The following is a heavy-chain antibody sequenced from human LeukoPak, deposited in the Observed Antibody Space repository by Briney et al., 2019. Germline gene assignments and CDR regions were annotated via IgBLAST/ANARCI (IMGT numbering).Heavy chain of an antibody. CDR3: AREYDSXSLFDY. CDR2: IYYSGIT. D-gene: IGHD3-22*01. V-gene: IGHV4-59*01. CDR1: GGSISGYY. J-gene: IGHJ4*01. Sequence: SETLSLTCTVSGGSISGYYWSWIRQPPGKGLEWIGYIYYSGITNYNLSLKSRVTISVDTSKNQFTLKLSSVTAADTAVYYCAREYDSXSLFDY.